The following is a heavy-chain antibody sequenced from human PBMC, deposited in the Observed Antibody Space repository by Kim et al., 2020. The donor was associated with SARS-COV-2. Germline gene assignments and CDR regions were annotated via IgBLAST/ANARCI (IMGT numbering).Heavy chain of an antibody. CDR3: AKDYSSGWYGGGDY. Sequence: GASLRLFCAASGFTFSSYAMSWVRQAPGKGLEWVSVIYSGGSSTYYADSVKGRFTISRDNSKNTLYLQMNSLRVEDTAVYYCAKDYSSGWYGGGDYWGQGTLVTVSS. J-gene: IGHJ4*02. V-gene: IGHV3-23*03. D-gene: IGHD6-19*01. CDR2: IYSGGSST. CDR1: GFTFSSYA.